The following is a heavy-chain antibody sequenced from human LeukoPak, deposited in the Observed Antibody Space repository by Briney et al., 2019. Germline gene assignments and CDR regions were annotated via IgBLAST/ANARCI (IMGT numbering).Heavy chain of an antibody. Sequence: PGGSLRLSCAASGSTFSSYSMHWVRQAPGKGLEWVSSISTTGRYIYYAESMKGRLTISRDNAKNTLYLQMSSLTAGDTAIYYCARDRYQLQDALDIWGQGTMVTVSS. J-gene: IGHJ3*02. CDR3: ARDRYQLQDALDI. D-gene: IGHD2-2*01. CDR1: GSTFSSYS. CDR2: ISTTGRYI. V-gene: IGHV3-21*01.